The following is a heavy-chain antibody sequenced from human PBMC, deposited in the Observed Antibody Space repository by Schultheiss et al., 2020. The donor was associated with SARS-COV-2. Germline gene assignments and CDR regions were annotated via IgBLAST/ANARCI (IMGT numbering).Heavy chain of an antibody. D-gene: IGHD1-1*01. CDR1: GGSISSYY. CDR3: ARGRFLPKTDSRYFDL. J-gene: IGHJ2*01. Sequence: SETLSLTCTVSGGSISSYYWGWIRQPPGKGLEWIGYIYYSGSTYYNPSLKSRVTISVDTSKNQFSLKLSSVTAADTAVYYCARGRFLPKTDSRYFDLWGRGTLVTVSS. CDR2: IYYSGST. V-gene: IGHV4-59*06.